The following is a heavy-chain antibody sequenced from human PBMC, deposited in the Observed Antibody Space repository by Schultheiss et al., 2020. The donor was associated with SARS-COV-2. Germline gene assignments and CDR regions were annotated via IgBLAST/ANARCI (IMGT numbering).Heavy chain of an antibody. Sequence: SETLSLTCAVYGGSISSYYWSWIRQPPGKGLEWIGYIYYSGSTNYNPSLKSRVTISVDTSKNQFSLKLSSVTAADTAVYYCARLGGDSNYYYYGMDVWGQGTTVTVSS. CDR3: ARLGGDSNYYYYGMDV. V-gene: IGHV4-59*12. D-gene: IGHD4-17*01. J-gene: IGHJ6*02. CDR1: GGSISSYY. CDR2: IYYSGST.